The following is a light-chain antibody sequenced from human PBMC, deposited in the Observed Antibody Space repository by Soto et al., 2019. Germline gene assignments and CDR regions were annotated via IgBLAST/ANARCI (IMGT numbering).Light chain of an antibody. Sequence: QLVLTQSPSASASLGASVKLTCTLSSGHSNNAIAWHQQQPEKGPRYLMKINSDGRYTKGDGIPDRFSGSSSGAERYLTISSLQSEDEADYYCQTWGSGNRVFGGGTKLTVL. J-gene: IGLJ3*02. V-gene: IGLV4-69*01. CDR2: INSDGRY. CDR1: SGHSNNA. CDR3: QTWGSGNRV.